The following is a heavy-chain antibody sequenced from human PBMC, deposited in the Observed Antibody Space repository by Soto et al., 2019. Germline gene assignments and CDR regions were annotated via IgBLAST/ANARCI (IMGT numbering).Heavy chain of an antibody. CDR1: GLSFSDYA. CDR3: AKCPYYDFWSGYFRSGYNWLDL. CDR2: INAGAGSS. Sequence: GGSLRLSCEVSGLSFSDYAMAWVRQVPGEGLQWVSGINAGAGSSYYADYVRGRFTISRDNSRSTLYLQMDSLRTEDTAIYYCAKCPYYDFWSGYFRSGYNWLDLSGQGTIVTVYS. D-gene: IGHD3-3*01. V-gene: IGHV3-23*01. J-gene: IGHJ5*02.